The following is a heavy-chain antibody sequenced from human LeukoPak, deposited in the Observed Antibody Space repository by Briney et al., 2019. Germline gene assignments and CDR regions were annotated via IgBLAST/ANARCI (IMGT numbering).Heavy chain of an antibody. D-gene: IGHD3-22*01. J-gene: IGHJ4*02. V-gene: IGHV3-23*01. CDR2: ITGSGDST. CDR3: AKWGLYYYDTGGCYGY. CDR1: GFTFSSDA. Sequence: PGGSLRLSCAASGFTFSSDAMSWVRQAPGKGLEWVSAITGSGDSTYYADSVKGRFSISRDNSKNALYLHMNSLRVEDTAVYYCAKWGLYYYDTGGCYGYWGQGTLVTVSS.